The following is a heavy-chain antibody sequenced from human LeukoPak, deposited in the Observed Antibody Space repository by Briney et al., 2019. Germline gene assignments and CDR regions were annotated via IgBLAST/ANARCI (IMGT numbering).Heavy chain of an antibody. V-gene: IGHV4-61*02. J-gene: IGHJ4*02. D-gene: IGHD1-26*01. CDR1: GGSISSGSYY. CDR3: AREGYSGSYLSFDY. CDR2: IYTSGST. Sequence: NPSETLSLTCTVSGGSISSGSYYWSWIRQPAGKGLEWIGRIYTSGSTNYNPSLKSRVTMSVDTSKNQFSLKLSSVTAADTAVYYCAREGYSGSYLSFDYWGQGTLVTVSS.